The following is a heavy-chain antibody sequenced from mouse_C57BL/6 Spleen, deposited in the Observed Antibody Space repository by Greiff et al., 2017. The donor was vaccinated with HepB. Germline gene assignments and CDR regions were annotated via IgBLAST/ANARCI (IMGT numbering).Heavy chain of an antibody. J-gene: IGHJ4*01. CDR3: ARPIYYGNSYAMDY. CDR1: GYAFSSSW. CDR2: IYPGDGDT. V-gene: IGHV1-82*01. Sequence: VQLQESGPELVKPGASVKISCKASGYAFSSSWMNWVKQRPGKGLEWIGRIYPGDGDTNYNGKFKGKATLTADKSSSTAYMQLSSLTSEDSAVYFCARPIYYGNSYAMDYWGQGTSVTVSS. D-gene: IGHD2-1*01.